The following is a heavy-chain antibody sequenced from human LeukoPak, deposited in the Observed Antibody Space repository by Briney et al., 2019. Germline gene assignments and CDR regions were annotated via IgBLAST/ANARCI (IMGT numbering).Heavy chain of an antibody. Sequence: LRLTCTVSGXSISRGDYYWSWIRQPPGKGLEWIGYIYYSGSTDYNPALKSRVTISVDTSKNQFSLKLSSVTAADTAVYYCARGHTGDYWGQGTLVTVSS. CDR2: IYYSGST. J-gene: IGHJ4*02. V-gene: IGHV4-30-4*01. CDR1: GXSISRGDYY. D-gene: IGHD3-10*01. CDR3: ARGHTGDY.